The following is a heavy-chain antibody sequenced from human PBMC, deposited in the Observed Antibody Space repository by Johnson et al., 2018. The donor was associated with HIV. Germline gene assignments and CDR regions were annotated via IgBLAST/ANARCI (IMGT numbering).Heavy chain of an antibody. J-gene: IGHJ3*02. CDR3: ARAYSYGAFDI. V-gene: IGHV3-66*01. CDR2: IYSGGST. D-gene: IGHD5-18*01. CDR1: VFTVSSNY. Sequence: EKLVESGGGLVQPGGSLRVSCAASVFTVSSNYMSWVRQAPGKGLEWVSVIYSGGSTYYADSVKGRYTISRDNSKNTLYLQMNSLRADDTAVYYCARAYSYGAFDIWGQGTRVTVSS.